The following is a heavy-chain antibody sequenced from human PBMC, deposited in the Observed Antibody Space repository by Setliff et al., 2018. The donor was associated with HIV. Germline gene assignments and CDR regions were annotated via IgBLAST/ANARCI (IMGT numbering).Heavy chain of an antibody. Sequence: GASVKVSCKASGYTFTEYYIHWGGQAPGQGLEWIGLVYPNTGGTKYGQKFQGRVTMTRDTSISTAYMELSWLTSYDTAIYYCTRSTTADWGQGTMVTVSS. CDR2: VYPNTGGT. CDR3: TRSTTAD. V-gene: IGHV1-2*02. D-gene: IGHD4-17*01. J-gene: IGHJ4*02. CDR1: GYTFTEYY.